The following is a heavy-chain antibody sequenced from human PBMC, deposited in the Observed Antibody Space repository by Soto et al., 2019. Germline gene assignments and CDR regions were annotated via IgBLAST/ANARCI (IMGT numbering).Heavy chain of an antibody. CDR1: GYTFTSYD. CDR3: ARGPGSSSSYYYSGMDV. J-gene: IGHJ6*02. Sequence: QVQLVQSGAAVKKPGASLKVSCKASGYTFTSYDINWVRQATGQGLEWMGWMNPNSGNTGYAQKVQGRVTMTRNTSISTAYMELSSLRSEDTAVYYCARGPGSSSSYYYSGMDVWGQGTTVTVSS. D-gene: IGHD6-6*01. V-gene: IGHV1-8*01. CDR2: MNPNSGNT.